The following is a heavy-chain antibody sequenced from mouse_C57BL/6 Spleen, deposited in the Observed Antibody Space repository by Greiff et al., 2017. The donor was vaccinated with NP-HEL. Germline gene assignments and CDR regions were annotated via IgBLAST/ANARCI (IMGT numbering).Heavy chain of an antibody. CDR2: IDPENGDT. V-gene: IGHV14-4*01. CDR1: GFNIKDDY. Sequence: EVQLQESGAELVRPGASVKLSCTASGFNIKDDYMHWVKQRPEQGLEWIGWIDPENGDTEYASKFQGKATITADTSSNTAYLQLSSLTSEDTAVYYCTTLNWGYWGQGTTLTVSS. CDR3: TTLNWGY. D-gene: IGHD4-1*01. J-gene: IGHJ2*01.